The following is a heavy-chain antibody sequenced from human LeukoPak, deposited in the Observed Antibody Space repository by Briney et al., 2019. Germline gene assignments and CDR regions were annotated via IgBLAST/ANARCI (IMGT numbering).Heavy chain of an antibody. J-gene: IGHJ3*02. V-gene: IGHV1-69*05. CDR1: GGTFSSYA. CDR2: IIPIFGTA. D-gene: IGHD1-26*01. CDR3: ARGCSGSYYVYAFDT. Sequence: RGASVKVSCKASGGTFSSYAISWVRQAPGQGLEWMGGIIPIFGTANYAQKFQGRVTITTDESTSTAYMELSSLRSEDTAVYYCARGCSGSYYVYAFDTWGQGTMVTVSS.